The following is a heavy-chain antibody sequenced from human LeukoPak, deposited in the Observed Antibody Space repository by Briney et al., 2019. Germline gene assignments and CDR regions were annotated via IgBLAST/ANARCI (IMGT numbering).Heavy chain of an antibody. CDR2: IYYSGST. Sequence: PSETLSLTCTVSGGSISSYYWSWIRQPPGKGLEWIGYIYYSGSTNYNPSLKSRVTISVDTSKNQFSLKLSSVTAADTAVYYCARLAYDYVWGSYRRNPDYFDYWGQGTLVTVSS. D-gene: IGHD3-16*02. CDR3: ARLAYDYVWGSYRRNPDYFDY. CDR1: GGSISSYY. J-gene: IGHJ4*02. V-gene: IGHV4-59*01.